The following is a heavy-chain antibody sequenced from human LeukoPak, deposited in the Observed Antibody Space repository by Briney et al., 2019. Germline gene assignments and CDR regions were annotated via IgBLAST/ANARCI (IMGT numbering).Heavy chain of an antibody. CDR2: MNPNSGNT. J-gene: IGHJ5*02. CDR3: ARGPMVRGVNWFDP. D-gene: IGHD3-10*01. Sequence: ASVKVSCKASGYTFTSYGINWVRQATGQGLEWMGWMNPNSGNTGYAQKFQGRVTMTRNTSISTAYMELSSLRSEDTAVYYCARGPMVRGVNWFDPWGQGTLVTVSS. V-gene: IGHV1-8*01. CDR1: GYTFTSYG.